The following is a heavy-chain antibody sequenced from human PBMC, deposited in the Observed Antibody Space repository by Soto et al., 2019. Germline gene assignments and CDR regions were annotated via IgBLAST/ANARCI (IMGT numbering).Heavy chain of an antibody. D-gene: IGHD6-13*01. J-gene: IGHJ4*02. V-gene: IGHV1-46*01. CDR1: GYSFTSHY. CDR2: INPSEGST. CDR3: ARGVGLPAAGRGYYLDW. Sequence: QAHLVQSGAEVKKPGASVTVSCKASGYSFTSHYIHWVRQAPRQGHEWMGLINPSEGSTSYAPKFQXRXTXTXXTSTGTAYMQLRSLTSGDTALDYCARGVGLPAAGRGYYLDWWGLGTQVTVSS.